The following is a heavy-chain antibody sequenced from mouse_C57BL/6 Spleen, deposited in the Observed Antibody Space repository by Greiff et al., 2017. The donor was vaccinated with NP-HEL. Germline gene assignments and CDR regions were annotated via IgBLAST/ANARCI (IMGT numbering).Heavy chain of an antibody. J-gene: IGHJ2*01. CDR2: IYPRSGNT. D-gene: IGHD2-3*01. Sequence: QVQLQQSGAELARPGASVKLSCKASGYTFTSYGISWVKQRPGQGLEWIGEIYPRSGNTYYNEKFKGKATLTADKSSSTAYMELRSLTSEDSAVDFCARWIYDGYLSYFDYWGQGTTLTVSS. V-gene: IGHV1-81*01. CDR1: GYTFTSYG. CDR3: ARWIYDGYLSYFDY.